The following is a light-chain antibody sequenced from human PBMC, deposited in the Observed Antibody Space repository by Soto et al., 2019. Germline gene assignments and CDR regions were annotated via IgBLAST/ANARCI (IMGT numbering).Light chain of an antibody. CDR3: SSYTSSSTRV. CDR1: SSDVGGYNY. CDR2: EVS. J-gene: IGLJ3*02. Sequence: QSALTQPASVSGSPGQSITISCTGTSSDVGGYNYVSWYQQHPGKAPKLMIYEVSNRPSGVSNRFSGSKSGNTASLTISGLQAEDEADYYCSSYTSSSTRVFGGGTQRTVL. V-gene: IGLV2-14*01.